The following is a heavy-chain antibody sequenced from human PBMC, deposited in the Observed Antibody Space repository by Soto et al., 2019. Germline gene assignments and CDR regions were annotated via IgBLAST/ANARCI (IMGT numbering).Heavy chain of an antibody. D-gene: IGHD3-3*01. J-gene: IGHJ4*02. V-gene: IGHV4-59*01. CDR3: ARAGPWEDYDFWSGYPYY. CDR2: IYYSGST. CDR1: GGSISSYY. Sequence: SETLSLTCTVSGGSISSYYWSWIRQPPGKGLEWIGYIYYSGSTNYNPSLKSRVTISVDTSKNQFSLKLSSVTAADTAVYYCARAGPWEDYDFWSGYPYYWGQGTLVTVSS.